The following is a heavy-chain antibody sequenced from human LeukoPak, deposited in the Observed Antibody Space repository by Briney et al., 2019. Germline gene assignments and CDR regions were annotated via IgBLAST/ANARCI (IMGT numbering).Heavy chain of an antibody. J-gene: IGHJ4*02. CDR1: GYTFTGYY. Sequence: ASVKVSCKASGYTFTGYYMHWVRQAPGQGLEWMGWINPNSGGTNYAQKSQGRVTMTRDTSISTAYMELSRLRSDDTAVYYCASAREYSGYGLDVDYWGQGTLVTVSS. CDR2: INPNSGGT. V-gene: IGHV1-2*02. D-gene: IGHD5-12*01. CDR3: ASAREYSGYGLDVDY.